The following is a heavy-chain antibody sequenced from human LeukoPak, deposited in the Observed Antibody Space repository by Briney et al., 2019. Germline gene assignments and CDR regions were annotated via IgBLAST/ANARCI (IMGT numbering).Heavy chain of an antibody. CDR3: AKGCSSWYRCDY. CDR1: GFTFSSYA. Sequence: PGGSLRLSCAASGFTFSSYAISWVRQAPGKGLEWVSAISGSGGSTYYADSVRGRFTISRDNSKNTLYLQMNSLRAEDTAVYYCAKGCSSWYRCDYWGQGALVTVSS. J-gene: IGHJ4*02. D-gene: IGHD6-13*01. V-gene: IGHV3-23*01. CDR2: ISGSGGST.